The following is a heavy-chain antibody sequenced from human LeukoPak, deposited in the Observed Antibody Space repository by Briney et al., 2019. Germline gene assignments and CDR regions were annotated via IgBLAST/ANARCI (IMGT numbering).Heavy chain of an antibody. Sequence: PGGSLRLSCAASGFTFDDYAMHWVRQAPGKGLEWVSAISGSGGSTYYADSVKGRFTISRDNSKNTLYLQMNSLRAEDTAVYYCATAAYYYDSSGYYRPYYFDYWGQGTLVTVSS. CDR2: ISGSGGST. D-gene: IGHD3-22*01. CDR1: GFTFDDYA. V-gene: IGHV3-23*01. CDR3: ATAAYYYDSSGYYRPYYFDY. J-gene: IGHJ4*02.